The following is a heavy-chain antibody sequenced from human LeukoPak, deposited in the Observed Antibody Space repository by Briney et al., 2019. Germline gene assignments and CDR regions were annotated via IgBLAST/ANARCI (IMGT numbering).Heavy chain of an antibody. J-gene: IGHJ6*03. CDR3: ARARRDGYNLYYMDV. V-gene: IGHV3-30*02. CDR1: GFTFSSYG. Sequence: GGSLRLSCAASGFTFSSYGMHWVRQAPGKGLEWVAFIRYDGSNKYYADSVKGRFTISRDNSKNTLYLQMNSLRAEDTAVYYCARARRDGYNLYYMDVWGKGTTVTVSS. CDR2: IRYDGSNK. D-gene: IGHD5-24*01.